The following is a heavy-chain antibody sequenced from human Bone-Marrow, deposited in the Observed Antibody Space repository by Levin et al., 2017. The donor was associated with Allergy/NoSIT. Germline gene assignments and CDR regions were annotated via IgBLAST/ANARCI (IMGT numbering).Heavy chain of an antibody. V-gene: IGHV1-69*13. CDR1: GGAFTSYT. J-gene: IGHJ4*02. CDR3: ARLLGDSVYDLS. CDR2: VTPILDSS. D-gene: IGHD5/OR15-5a*01. Sequence: SVKVSCKLSGGAFTSYTIYWVRQAPGQGLEWMGGVTPILDSSIYAESFQGRVSITADEPTRTAYMELRSLRSADTAVYYCARLLGDSVYDLSWGQGTLVTVSS.